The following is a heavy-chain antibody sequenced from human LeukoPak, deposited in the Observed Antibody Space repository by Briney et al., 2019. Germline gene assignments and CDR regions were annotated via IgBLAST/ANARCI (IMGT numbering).Heavy chain of an antibody. CDR3: ARGGNSSWDY. CDR2: IKPDGTEK. Sequence: GGSLRLSCAAPGFVFSNYWMSWVRQAPGKGLEWVANIKPDGTEKYYVDSLKGRFTISRDNAKNSLYLQMNSLRVEDTAVYYCARGGNSSWDYWGQGALVTVSS. V-gene: IGHV3-7*01. CDR1: GFVFSNYW. J-gene: IGHJ4*02. D-gene: IGHD5-24*01.